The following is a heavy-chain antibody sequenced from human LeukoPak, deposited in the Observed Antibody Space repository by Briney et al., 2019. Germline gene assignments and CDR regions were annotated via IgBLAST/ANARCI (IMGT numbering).Heavy chain of an antibody. V-gene: IGHV3-21*04. CDR3: AKDVPGGWWYFDL. D-gene: IGHD6-19*01. J-gene: IGHJ2*01. CDR1: GFTFSTYS. Sequence: GGSLRLSCAASGFTFSTYSMNWVRQAPGKGLEWVSSISSGGSYIYYADSVKGRFTISRDNAKNSLFLQMNSLRAEDTAVYYCAKDVPGGWWYFDLWGRGTLVTVSS. CDR2: ISSGGSYI.